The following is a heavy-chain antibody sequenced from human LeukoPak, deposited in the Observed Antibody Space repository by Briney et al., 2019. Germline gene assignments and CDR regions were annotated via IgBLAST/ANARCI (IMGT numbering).Heavy chain of an antibody. CDR1: GYTFTSYD. CDR2: MNPNSVNT. CDR3: VRQRGYYDNSDYRYYYYMDV. D-gene: IGHD3-22*01. J-gene: IGHJ6*03. V-gene: IGHV1-8*01. Sequence: GASVKVSCKASGYTFTSYDINWVRQATGQGLEWMGWMNPNSVNTGYAQKYQGRVTMTRNNSISTAYMELSSLRSENAAVYYCVRQRGYYDNSDYRYYYYMDVWGKGTTVTISS.